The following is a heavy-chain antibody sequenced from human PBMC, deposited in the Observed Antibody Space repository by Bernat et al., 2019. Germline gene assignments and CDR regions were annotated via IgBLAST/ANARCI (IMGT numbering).Heavy chain of an antibody. CDR1: GGSISSFY. J-gene: IGHJ3*01. V-gene: IGHV4-59*08. Sequence: QVQLQESGPGLVKPSETLSLTCTVSGGSISSFYWTWIRQPPGKGLEWIGYIYYSGSTNYNPSLKSRVTISVDTSKNQFSLKLSSVTAADTAVYYCARRLKLLSTGDAFDLWGLGTMVTVSS. CDR2: IYYSGST. CDR3: ARRLKLLSTGDAFDL. D-gene: IGHD3-10*01.